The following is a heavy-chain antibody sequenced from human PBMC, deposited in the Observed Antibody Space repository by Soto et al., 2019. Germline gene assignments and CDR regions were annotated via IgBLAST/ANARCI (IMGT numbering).Heavy chain of an antibody. CDR2: IYYSGST. CDR1: GGSISSYY. CDR3: ARTPSRYSRDWPTFDY. J-gene: IGHJ4*02. V-gene: IGHV4-59*08. D-gene: IGHD6-19*01. Sequence: SETLSLTCTVSGGSISSYYWSWIRQPPGKGPEWIGYIYYSGSTNYNPSLKSRVTISVDTSKNQFSLKLSSVTAADTAVYYCARTPSRYSRDWPTFDYWGQGTLVTVSS.